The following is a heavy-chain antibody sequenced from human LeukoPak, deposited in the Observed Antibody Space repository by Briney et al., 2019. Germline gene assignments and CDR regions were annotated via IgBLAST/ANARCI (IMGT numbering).Heavy chain of an antibody. Sequence: GRSLRLSCAASGFTFSSYAMSWVRQAPGKGLEWVSAISGSGGSTYYADSVKGRFTISRDNSKNTLYLQMNSLRAEDTAVYYCAKSYSSSRQDLGGPGGYWGQGTLVTVSS. CDR3: AKSYSSSRQDLGGPGGY. V-gene: IGHV3-23*01. CDR1: GFTFSSYA. D-gene: IGHD6-13*01. CDR2: ISGSGGST. J-gene: IGHJ4*02.